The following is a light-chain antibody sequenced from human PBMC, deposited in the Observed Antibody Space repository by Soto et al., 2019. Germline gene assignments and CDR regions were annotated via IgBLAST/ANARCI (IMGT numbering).Light chain of an antibody. J-gene: IGKJ5*01. CDR1: QSVSSY. CDR3: QQRSNWPPIT. V-gene: IGKV3-11*01. CDR2: DAS. Sequence: EIVWTQSPATLSLSPGAIATLSCRASQSVSSYLAWYQQKPGQAPRLLIYDASNRATGIPARFSGSGSGTDFTLTISSLEPEDFAAYYCQQRSNWPPITFGQGTRLEIK.